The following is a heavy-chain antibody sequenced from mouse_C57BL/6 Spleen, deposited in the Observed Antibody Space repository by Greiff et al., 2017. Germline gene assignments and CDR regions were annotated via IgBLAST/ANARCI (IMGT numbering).Heavy chain of an antibody. J-gene: IGHJ2*01. Sequence: QVTLKECGPGILQPSQTLSLTCSFSGFSLSTFGMGVGWIRQPSGKGLEWLALIWWDDDKYYNPALKSRLTISKDTSKNQVFLKIANVDTADTATYYCARKYYGSSYAYFDYWGQGTTLTVSS. V-gene: IGHV8-8*01. D-gene: IGHD1-1*01. CDR2: IWWDDDK. CDR3: ARKYYGSSYAYFDY. CDR1: GFSLSTFGMG.